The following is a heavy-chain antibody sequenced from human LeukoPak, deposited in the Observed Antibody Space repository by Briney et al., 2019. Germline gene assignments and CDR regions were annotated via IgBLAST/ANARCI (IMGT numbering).Heavy chain of an antibody. V-gene: IGHV1-69*13. J-gene: IGHJ6*02. CDR3: AIATYCTNGVCYIGDYYYYGMDV. D-gene: IGHD2-8*01. CDR1: GGTFSNYA. CDR2: IIPIFGTA. Sequence: ASVKVSCKASGGTFSNYAVTWVRQAPGQGLEWMGGIIPIFGTANYAQKFQGRVTITADESTSTAYMELSSLRSEDTAVYYCAIATYCTNGVCYIGDYYYYGMDVWGQGTTVTVSS.